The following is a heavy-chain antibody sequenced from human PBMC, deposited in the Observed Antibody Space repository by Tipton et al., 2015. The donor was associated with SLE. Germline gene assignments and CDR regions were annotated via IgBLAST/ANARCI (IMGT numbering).Heavy chain of an antibody. CDR3: ARESNFGVVNPFDL. CDR1: GGSISSSSYY. CDR2: IYYSGST. Sequence: LSLTCTVSGGSISSSSYYWGWIRQPPGKGLEWIGSIYYSGSTYYNPSLKSRVTISVDTSKNQFSLKLSSVTAADTAVYYCARESNFGVVNPFDLWGRGTLVTVSS. D-gene: IGHD3-3*01. J-gene: IGHJ2*01. V-gene: IGHV4-39*07.